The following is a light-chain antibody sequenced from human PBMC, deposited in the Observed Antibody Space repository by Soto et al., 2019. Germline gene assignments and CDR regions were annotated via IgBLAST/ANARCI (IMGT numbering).Light chain of an antibody. CDR2: DVT. V-gene: IGLV2-23*02. Sequence: QSALTQPASVSGSPGQSITIPCSGTRSDIGTYNLVSWYQQHPGKAPKLIIYDVTERPSGISNRFSGSKSGNTASLTVSGLQAEDEAHYFCCSYAGSSMVVFGGGTKLTVL. CDR1: RSDIGTYNL. CDR3: CSYAGSSMVV. J-gene: IGLJ2*01.